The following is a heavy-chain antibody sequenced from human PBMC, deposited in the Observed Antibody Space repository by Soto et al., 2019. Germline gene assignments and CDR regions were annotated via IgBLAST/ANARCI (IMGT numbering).Heavy chain of an antibody. CDR2: IYPGDSDA. CDR1: GYTFSKYW. V-gene: IGHV5-51*01. Sequence: GESLKISCKGSGYTFSKYWIGWVRQTPGKGLEWMGMIYPGDSDARYSPSFEGQVTFSVDKSTNTAYLQWNSLKASDTAMYYCARQGGEYNTMSDYWGQGTLVTVSS. D-gene: IGHD3-10*01. CDR3: ARQGGEYNTMSDY. J-gene: IGHJ4*02.